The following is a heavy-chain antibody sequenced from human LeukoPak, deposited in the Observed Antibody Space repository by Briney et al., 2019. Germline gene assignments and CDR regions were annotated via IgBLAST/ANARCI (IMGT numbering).Heavy chain of an antibody. CDR3: AKDSGSSSGYESWFDP. CDR1: GFTFDDYA. V-gene: IGHV3-9*01. J-gene: IGHJ5*02. CDR2: ISWSSDNI. D-gene: IGHD5-12*01. Sequence: GGSLRLSCAASGFTFDDYAMHWVRQAPGKGLEWVSGISWSSDNIDYADSVKGRFTISRDNAKNSLYMQMNSLRVEDTALYYCAKDSGSSSGYESWFDPWGQGTLVTVSS.